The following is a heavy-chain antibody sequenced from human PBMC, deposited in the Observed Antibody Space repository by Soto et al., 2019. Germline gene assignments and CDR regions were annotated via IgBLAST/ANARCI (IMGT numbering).Heavy chain of an antibody. CDR1: GGSFSGYY. Sequence: SETLSLTCAVYGGSFSGYYWSWIRQPPGKGLEWIGEINHSGSTNYNPSLKSRVTISVDTSKNQFSLRLSSVTAADTAVYYCARVDFSMDVWGKGTTVTVSS. D-gene: IGHD3-3*01. CDR2: INHSGST. CDR3: ARVDFSMDV. V-gene: IGHV4-34*01. J-gene: IGHJ6*03.